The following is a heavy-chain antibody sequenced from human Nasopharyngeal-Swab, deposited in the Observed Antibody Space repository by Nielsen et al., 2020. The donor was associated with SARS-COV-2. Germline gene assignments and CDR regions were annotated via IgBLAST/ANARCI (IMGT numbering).Heavy chain of an antibody. CDR1: GGSFSDFY. D-gene: IGHD3-16*01. J-gene: IGHJ4*02. V-gene: IGHV4-34*01. CDR2: INHRENT. CDR3: ARGGDTAITNYFDY. Sequence: SETLSLTCSVSGGSFSDFYWSWIRQSPGPGLAWIGEINHRENTNSNPSLKSRVTMSVDTSKNHFSLTLTSVTAADTAVSFCARGGDTAITNYFDYWGQGTLVTVSS.